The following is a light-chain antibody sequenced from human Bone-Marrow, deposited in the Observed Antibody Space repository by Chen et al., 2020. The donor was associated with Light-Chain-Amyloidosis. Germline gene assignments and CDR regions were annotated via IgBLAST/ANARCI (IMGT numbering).Light chain of an antibody. CDR1: RSNIGNNV. Sequence: QSVLTQPPSASGTPGQRVTISCSGSRSNIGNNVVNWYQQFPGTAPKLLIYKNNQRPSGVPDRLSGSKSGTSASLAISGLQSEDEAEYYCAAWDESLNGHWVFGGGTKLTVL. V-gene: IGLV1-44*01. CDR3: AAWDESLNGHWV. J-gene: IGLJ3*02. CDR2: KNN.